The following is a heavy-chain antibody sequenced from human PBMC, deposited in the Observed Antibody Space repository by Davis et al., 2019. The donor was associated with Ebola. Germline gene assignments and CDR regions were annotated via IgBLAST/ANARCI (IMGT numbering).Heavy chain of an antibody. CDR3: ARVGYCSSTSCYAGGMDV. CDR2: INPSGGST. D-gene: IGHD2-2*01. V-gene: IGHV1-46*01. J-gene: IGHJ6*02. CDR1: GYTFTSYA. Sequence: ASVKVSCKASGYTFTSYAMHWVRQAPGQGLEWMGIINPSGGSTSYAQKFQGRVTMTRDTSTSTVYMELSSLRSEDTAVYYCARVGYCSSTSCYAGGMDVWGQGTTVTVSS.